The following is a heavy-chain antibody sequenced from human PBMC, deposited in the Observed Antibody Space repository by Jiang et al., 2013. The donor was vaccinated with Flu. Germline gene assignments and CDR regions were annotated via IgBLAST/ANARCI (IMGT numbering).Heavy chain of an antibody. CDR2: IYWDDDK. CDR1: GFSLTTTAVA. J-gene: IGHJ4*02. D-gene: IGHD3-10*01. CDR3: SHSVRLDY. V-gene: IGHV2-5*06. Sequence: NPTQTLTLTCSVSGFSLTTTAVAVNWIRQAPGKALEWLALIYWDDDKRYSPSLKNRLTITKDTSKNQVVLTMTNMDPADTATYFCSHSVRLDYWGQGTLVTVSS.